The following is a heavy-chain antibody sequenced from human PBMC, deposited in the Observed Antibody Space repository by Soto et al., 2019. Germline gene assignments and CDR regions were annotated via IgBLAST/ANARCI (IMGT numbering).Heavy chain of an antibody. CDR2: IYYSGST. Sequence: SETLSLTCTVSGGSISSGGYYWSWIRQHPGKGLEWIGYIYYSGSTYYNPSLKSRVTISVDTSKNQFSLKLSSVTAADTAVYYCASNLGYCSGGSCYRGPLFFDYWGQGTLVTVSS. CDR1: GGSISSGGYY. D-gene: IGHD2-15*01. V-gene: IGHV4-31*03. CDR3: ASNLGYCSGGSCYRGPLFFDY. J-gene: IGHJ4*02.